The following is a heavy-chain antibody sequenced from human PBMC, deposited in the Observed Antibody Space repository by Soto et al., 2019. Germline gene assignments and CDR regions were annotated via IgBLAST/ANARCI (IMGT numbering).Heavy chain of an antibody. CDR2: MNPNSGNT. Sequence: ASVKVSCKASGYTFTSYDINWVRQATGQGLEWMGWMNPNSGNTGYAQKFQGRVTMTRNTSISTAYMGLSSLRSEDTAVYYCARGSDGYCSGGSCYGVEAFDIWDQGTMVTVSS. CDR1: GYTFTSYD. CDR3: ARGSDGYCSGGSCYGVEAFDI. D-gene: IGHD2-15*01. V-gene: IGHV1-8*01. J-gene: IGHJ3*02.